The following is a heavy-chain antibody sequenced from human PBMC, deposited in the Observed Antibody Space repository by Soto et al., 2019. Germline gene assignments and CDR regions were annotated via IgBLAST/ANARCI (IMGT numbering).Heavy chain of an antibody. J-gene: IGHJ4*02. Sequence: ASVKVSCKASGFSFSDYFMHWVLQAPGQGLEWMGIINPSGDSRNYAQKFQGRVTITRDTSTSTVYMDLSSLRAEDTAVYYCAKVSPHSTTQTPGHWGQGTLVTVSS. CDR1: GFSFSDYF. D-gene: IGHD2-2*01. CDR2: INPSGDSR. V-gene: IGHV1-46*01. CDR3: AKVSPHSTTQTPGH.